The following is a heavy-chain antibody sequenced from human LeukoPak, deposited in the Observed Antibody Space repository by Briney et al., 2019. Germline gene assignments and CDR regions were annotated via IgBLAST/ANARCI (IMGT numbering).Heavy chain of an antibody. CDR1: GYTFSDHY. J-gene: IGHJ6*02. V-gene: IGHV1-2*02. CDR3: ARSETYEVGGYLAWGPKKRKRNTRYTMDL. D-gene: IGHD3-10*01. CDR2: INPDTGDK. Sequence: PGGSLRLSCAASGYTFSDHYIHWVRQAPGQGLEWMGWINPDTGDKNVAQKFQGRVTITVDTPTRTAYMDLTSLTSDDTAIFFCARSETYEVGGYLAWGPKKRKRNTRYTMDLWGPGTSVTVSS.